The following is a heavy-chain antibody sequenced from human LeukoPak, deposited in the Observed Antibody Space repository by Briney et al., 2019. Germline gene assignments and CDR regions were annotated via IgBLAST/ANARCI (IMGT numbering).Heavy chain of an antibody. V-gene: IGHV3-33*01. CDR1: GLTYSSYG. CDR2: IWYDGSNK. CDR3: AREDNDSSGYYYFFDY. Sequence: GGPLRLSCTASGLTYSSYGMRWVRHAPGKGLEWVAVIWYDGSNKYYADSVKGRFTISRDNSKNTLYLQMNSLRAEDTAVYYCAREDNDSSGYYYFFDYWGQGTLVTVSS. J-gene: IGHJ4*02. D-gene: IGHD3-22*01.